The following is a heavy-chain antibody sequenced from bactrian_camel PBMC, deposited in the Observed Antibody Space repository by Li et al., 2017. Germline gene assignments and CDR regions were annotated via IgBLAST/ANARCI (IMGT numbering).Heavy chain of an antibody. Sequence: VQLVESGGGLVQPGGSLRLSCAASGFTFSNSPMKWFRQPPGKGLEWVSTITSRGDYTNYADNVKGRFTISQDNVKNTVYLQMNSLKSEDTGVYYCAVRLPTTPAYGPSWGEEGEARDCRINDVYGMHFWGKGTQVTVS. CDR2: ITSRGDYT. CDR1: GFTFSNSP. D-gene: IGHD4*01. J-gene: IGHJ7*01. V-gene: IGHV3S40*01.